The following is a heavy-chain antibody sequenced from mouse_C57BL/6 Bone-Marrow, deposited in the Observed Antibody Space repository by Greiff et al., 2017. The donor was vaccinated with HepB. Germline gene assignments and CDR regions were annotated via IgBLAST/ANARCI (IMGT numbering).Heavy chain of an antibody. CDR1: GYAFTNYL. J-gene: IGHJ3*01. CDR2: INPGSGGT. Sequence: QVQLQQSGAEPVRPGTSVKVSCKASGYAFTNYLIEWVKQRPGQGLEWIGVINPGSGGTNYNEKFKGKATLTADKSSSTAYMQLSSLTSEDSAVYFCARGGKYYSYWGQGTLVTVSA. D-gene: IGHD1-1*01. CDR3: ARGGKYYSY. V-gene: IGHV1-54*01.